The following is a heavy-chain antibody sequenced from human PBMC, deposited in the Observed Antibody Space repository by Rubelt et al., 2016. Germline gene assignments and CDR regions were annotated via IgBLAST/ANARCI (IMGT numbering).Heavy chain of an antibody. J-gene: IGHJ4*02. D-gene: IGHD3-3*01. CDR1: GFTFSNYA. CDR3: ARDGV. Sequence: QVQLVESGGGVVQPGRSLRLSCTASGFTFSNYAMHWVRQPSGKGLEWVSLVSYDENNKYYSDSVKGRFTISRYNSKRTLYLQMDRLRVEDTAVYYCARDGVWGQGTLVTVSA. CDR2: VSYDENNK. V-gene: IGHV3-30*04.